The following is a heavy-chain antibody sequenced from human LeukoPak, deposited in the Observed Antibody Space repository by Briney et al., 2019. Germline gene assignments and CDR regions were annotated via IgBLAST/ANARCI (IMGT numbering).Heavy chain of an antibody. CDR2: IIRSGVST. CDR1: GFTFSSYD. Sequence: PGGSLRLSCAASGFTFSSYDMSWVRQAPGRGLEWVSTIIRSGVSTYFADSVKGRFTISRDISKNTLYLQMNSLRAEDTAVYYCARRGLENNGYFDYWGQGTLVTVSS. D-gene: IGHD2-8*01. CDR3: ARRGLENNGYFDY. J-gene: IGHJ4*02. V-gene: IGHV3-23*01.